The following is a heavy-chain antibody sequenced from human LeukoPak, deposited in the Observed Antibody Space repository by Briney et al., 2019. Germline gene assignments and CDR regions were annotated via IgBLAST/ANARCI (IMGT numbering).Heavy chain of an antibody. CDR2: INPNSGGT. CDR3: ARDLTPPNYYDSSGYPGY. CDR1: GYTFTGYY. Sequence: GASVKVSCKASGYTFTGYYMHWVRQAPGQGLERMGWINPNSGGTNYAQKFQGRVTMTRDTSISTAYMELSRLRSDDTAVYYCARDLTPPNYYDSSGYPGYWGQGTLVTVSS. D-gene: IGHD3-22*01. V-gene: IGHV1-2*02. J-gene: IGHJ4*02.